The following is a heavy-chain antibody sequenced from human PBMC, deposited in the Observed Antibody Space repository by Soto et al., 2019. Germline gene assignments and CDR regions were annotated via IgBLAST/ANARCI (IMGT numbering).Heavy chain of an antibody. CDR2: ISYDGSNN. Sequence: GGSLRLSCAASGFTFSRYGIHLVRQSPGKGLEWLAVISYDGSNNHYADSVKGRFTVSRENSKNTLYLQMNSLRAEDTAVYFCARYSWKFKSPIDYWCQGTLLTLSS. CDR1: GFTFSRYG. CDR3: ARYSWKFKSPIDY. D-gene: IGHD1-26*01. J-gene: IGHJ4*02. V-gene: IGHV3-30*03.